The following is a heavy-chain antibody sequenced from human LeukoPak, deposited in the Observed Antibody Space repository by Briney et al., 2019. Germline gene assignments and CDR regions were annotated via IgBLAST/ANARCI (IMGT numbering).Heavy chain of an antibody. CDR1: GYSISSGYY. CDR2: IYHSGST. Sequence: SETLSLTCAVSGYSISSGYYWGWIRQPPGKGLEWIGSIYHSGSTYYNPSLKSRVTISVDTSKNQFSLRLSSVTAADTAIYYCARDYRVGDRGGRSDYWGQGTLVTVSS. J-gene: IGHJ4*02. CDR3: ARDYRVGDRGGRSDY. V-gene: IGHV4-38-2*02. D-gene: IGHD3-10*01.